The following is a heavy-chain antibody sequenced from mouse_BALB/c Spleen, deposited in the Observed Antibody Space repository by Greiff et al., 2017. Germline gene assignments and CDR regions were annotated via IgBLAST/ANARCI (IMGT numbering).Heavy chain of an antibody. J-gene: IGHJ3*01. V-gene: IGHV1S132*01. CDR1: GYTFTSYW. CDR2: IFPGTGTT. Sequence: VQLQQSGAELVKPGASVKLSCKTSGYTFTSYWIQWVQQRPGQGLGWIGEIFPGTGTTYYNEKFKGRATLPIDTSSSTAYMQLSSLTSEDSAVYYCAKRGISAYWGQGTLVTVSA. CDR3: AKRGISAY. D-gene: IGHD2-4*01.